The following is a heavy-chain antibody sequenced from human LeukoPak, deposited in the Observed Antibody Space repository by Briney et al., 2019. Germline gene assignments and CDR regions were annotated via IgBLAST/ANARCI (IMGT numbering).Heavy chain of an antibody. CDR3: ARVQANSNDY. Sequence: PSETLSLTCTVSGGSISSGGYYWSWIRQHPGKGLEWIGEINHSGSTNYNPSLKSRVTISVDTSKNQFSLKLSSVTAADTAVYYCARVQANSNDYWGQGTLVTVSS. V-gene: IGHV4-34*01. D-gene: IGHD4/OR15-4a*01. J-gene: IGHJ4*02. CDR2: INHSGST. CDR1: GGSISSGGYY.